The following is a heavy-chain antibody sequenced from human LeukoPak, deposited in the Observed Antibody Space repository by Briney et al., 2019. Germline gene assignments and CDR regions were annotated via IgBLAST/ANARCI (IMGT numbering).Heavy chain of an antibody. Sequence: PSETLSLTCTVSGGSISSGDYYWSWIRQPPGKGLEWIGYIYYSGSTYYNPSLKSRVTISVDTSKNQFSLKLSSVTAAGTAVYYCARAPILQLTPDYWGQGTLVTVSS. D-gene: IGHD6-13*01. CDR1: GGSISSGDYY. CDR3: ARAPILQLTPDY. CDR2: IYYSGST. J-gene: IGHJ4*02. V-gene: IGHV4-30-4*01.